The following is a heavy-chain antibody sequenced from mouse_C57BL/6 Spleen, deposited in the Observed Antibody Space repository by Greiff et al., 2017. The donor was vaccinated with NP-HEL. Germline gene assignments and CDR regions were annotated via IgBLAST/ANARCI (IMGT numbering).Heavy chain of an antibody. Sequence: DVKLVESGGGLVQPGGSLKLSCAASGFTFSDYYMYWVRQTPEKRLEWVAYISNGGGSTYYPDTVKGRFTISRDNAKNTLYLQMSLLKAEDTAMYYCARHPIYDGYYGDAMDYWGQGTSVTVSS. D-gene: IGHD2-3*01. CDR1: GFTFSDYY. V-gene: IGHV5-12*01. J-gene: IGHJ4*01. CDR2: ISNGGGST. CDR3: ARHPIYDGYYGDAMDY.